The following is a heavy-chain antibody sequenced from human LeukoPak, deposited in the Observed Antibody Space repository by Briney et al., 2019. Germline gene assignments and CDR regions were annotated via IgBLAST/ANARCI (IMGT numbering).Heavy chain of an antibody. V-gene: IGHV3-30-3*01. CDR3: CHYYDSSAAWDANFRGTDAFDI. CDR2: ISYDGSNK. D-gene: IGHD3-22*01. J-gene: IGHJ3*02. Sequence: PGRSLRLSCAASGFTFSSYAMHWVRQAPGKGLEWVAVISYDGSNKYYADSVKGRFTISRDNSKNTLYLQMNSLRAEDTAVYYCCHYYDSSAAWDANFRGTDAFDIWGQGTMVTVSS. CDR1: GFTFSSYA.